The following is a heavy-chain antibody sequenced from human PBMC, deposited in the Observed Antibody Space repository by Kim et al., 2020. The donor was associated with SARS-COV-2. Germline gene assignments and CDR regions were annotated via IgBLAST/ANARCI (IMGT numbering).Heavy chain of an antibody. CDR3: ARCVDGGSSWLNPNLNFDY. CDR2: IYYSGST. CDR1: GGSISSYY. V-gene: IGHV4-59*01. J-gene: IGHJ4*01. Sequence: SETLSLTCTVSGGSISSYYWSWIRQPPGKGLEWIGYIYYSGSTNYNPSLKSRVTISVDTSKNQFSLKLSSVTAADTAVYYCARCVDGGSSWLNPNLNFDYWGQEPWSPSPQ. D-gene: IGHD6-13*01.